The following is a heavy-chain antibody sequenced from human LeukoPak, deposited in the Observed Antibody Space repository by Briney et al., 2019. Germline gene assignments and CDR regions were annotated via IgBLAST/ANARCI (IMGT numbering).Heavy chain of an antibody. V-gene: IGHV3-23*01. CDR1: GFTFSSYA. J-gene: IGHJ6*03. CDR2: ISGSGGST. CDR3: AKSGTSLNYYYYYMDV. D-gene: IGHD6-13*01. Sequence: GGSLRLSCAASGFTFSSYAMSWVREALGMGLERVSAISGSGGSTYYADSVKGRFTISRDNSKNTLYLQMNSLRAEDTAVYYCAKSGTSLNYYYYYMDVWGKGTTVTVSS.